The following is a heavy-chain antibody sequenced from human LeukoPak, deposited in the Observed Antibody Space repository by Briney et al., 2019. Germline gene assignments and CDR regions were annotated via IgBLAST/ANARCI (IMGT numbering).Heavy chain of an antibody. CDR1: GFTFSSYW. CDR3: ATSRTFDY. J-gene: IGHJ4*02. CDR2: INSDGSST. Sequence: GGSLRLSCAASGFTFSSYWMHWVRQSPGKGLVWVSGINSDGSSTSYADSTKGRFTISRDNAKNTVYLQMNSLRAEDTAVYHCATSRTFDYWGQGTLVTVSS. V-gene: IGHV3-74*01.